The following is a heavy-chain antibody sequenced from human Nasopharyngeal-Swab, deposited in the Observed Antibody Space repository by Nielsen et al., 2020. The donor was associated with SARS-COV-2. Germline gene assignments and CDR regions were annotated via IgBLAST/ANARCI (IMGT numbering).Heavy chain of an antibody. CDR2: ISSSSSYI. D-gene: IGHD2-2*01. CDR3: ARVHCSRSSCSAPDYYYYYMDA. J-gene: IGHJ6*03. Sequence: GESLKISCAASGFTLSSYSMNWVRQAPGKGLEWVSSISSSSSYIFYADSVKGRFTISRDNAKNSLYLQMNSLRVEDTAVYYCARVHCSRSSCSAPDYYYYYMDAWGKGTTVTVSS. V-gene: IGHV3-21*01. CDR1: GFTLSSYS.